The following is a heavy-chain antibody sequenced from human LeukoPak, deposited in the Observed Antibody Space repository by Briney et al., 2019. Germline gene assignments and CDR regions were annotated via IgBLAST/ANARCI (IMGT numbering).Heavy chain of an antibody. V-gene: IGHV3-7*05. CDR3: ARDLGGGLWPNAFDI. D-gene: IGHD3-16*01. Sequence: TGGSLRLSCAASGLTFSSYWMSWVRQAPGIGLEWVANIKQDGSEKYYVDSVRGRFTISRDNAKSSLYLQINSLRAEDTAVYYCARDLGGGLWPNAFDIWGQGTMVTVSS. J-gene: IGHJ3*02. CDR2: IKQDGSEK. CDR1: GLTFSSYW.